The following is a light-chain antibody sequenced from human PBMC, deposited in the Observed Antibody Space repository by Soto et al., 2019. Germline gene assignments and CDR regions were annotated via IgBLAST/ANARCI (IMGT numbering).Light chain of an antibody. CDR2: GAS. J-gene: IGKJ1*01. CDR3: QQYGSSRT. V-gene: IGKV3-20*01. Sequence: EIVLTQSPGTLSLSPGERATLSCRASQSVSGSYLAWYQQKPGQAPRLLIYGASTRATGIPDRFSGSGSGTDVTLTISRLEPEDFAVYYCQQYGSSRTFGQGTKVEIK. CDR1: QSVSGSY.